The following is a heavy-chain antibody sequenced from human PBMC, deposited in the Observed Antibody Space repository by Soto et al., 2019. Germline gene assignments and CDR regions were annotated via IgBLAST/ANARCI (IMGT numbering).Heavy chain of an antibody. Sequence: EASVKVSCKASGYTFTSYGISWVRQAPGQGLEWMGWISAYNGNTNYAQKLQGRVTMTTDTSTSTAYMELRSLRSDDTAVYYCASYSSGWYYYYYYGMDVWGQGTTVTVSS. V-gene: IGHV1-18*01. D-gene: IGHD6-19*01. J-gene: IGHJ6*02. CDR2: ISAYNGNT. CDR3: ASYSSGWYYYYYYGMDV. CDR1: GYTFTSYG.